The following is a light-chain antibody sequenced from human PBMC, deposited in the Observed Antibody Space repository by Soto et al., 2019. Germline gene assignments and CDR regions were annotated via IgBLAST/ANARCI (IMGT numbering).Light chain of an antibody. CDR2: EVS. Sequence: QSALTQPASVSGSPGQSITISCTGTSSDVGAYNYVSWYQQHPGKAPKLMIYEVSNRPSGVSNRFSGSKSGNTASLTISGLQLEDEADYYCSSYTSSSTFVVLGGGTKLTVL. V-gene: IGLV2-14*01. CDR3: SSYTSSSTFVV. J-gene: IGLJ2*01. CDR1: SSDVGAYNY.